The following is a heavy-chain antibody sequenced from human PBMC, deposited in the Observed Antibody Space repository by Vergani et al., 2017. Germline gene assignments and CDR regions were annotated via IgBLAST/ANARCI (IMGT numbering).Heavy chain of an antibody. CDR3: TRQPPGDGSAGGGY. Sequence: EVQLVESGGGLVQPGGSLKLSCAASGFTFSGSAMHWVRQASGKGLEWVGRIRSKANSYATAYAASVKGRFTISRDDSKNTAYLQMNSLKTEDTAVYYCTRQPPGDGSAGGGYWGQGTLVTVSS. CDR1: GFTFSGSA. V-gene: IGHV3-73*01. D-gene: IGHD2-21*01. CDR2: IRSKANSYAT. J-gene: IGHJ1*01.